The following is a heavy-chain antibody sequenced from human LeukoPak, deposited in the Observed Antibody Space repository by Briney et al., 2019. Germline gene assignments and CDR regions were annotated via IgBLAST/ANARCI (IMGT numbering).Heavy chain of an antibody. V-gene: IGHV3-21*01. CDR1: GFTFSSYS. J-gene: IGHJ4*02. CDR2: ISSSSSYI. Sequence: GGSLRLSRAASGFTFSSYSMNWVRQAPGKGLEWVSSISSSSSYIYYADSVKGRFTISRDNAKNSLYLQMNSLRAEDTAVYYCARDGVAAMVSSFDYWGQGTLVTVSS. CDR3: ARDGVAAMVSSFDY. D-gene: IGHD5-18*01.